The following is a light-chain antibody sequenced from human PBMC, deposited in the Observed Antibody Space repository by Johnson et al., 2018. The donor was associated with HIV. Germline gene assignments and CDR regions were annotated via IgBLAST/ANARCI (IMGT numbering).Light chain of an antibody. V-gene: IGLV1-51*01. Sequence: QSVLTQPPSVSAAPGQKVTISCSGSSSNIGNNYVSWYQQVPGTAPKLLIYDNNRRPSGIPDRFSVSKSGTSATLGITGLQTGDEADYYCGTWDSSLRPAFFGTGNQGTL. CDR2: DNN. CDR1: SSNIGNNY. CDR3: GTWDSSLRPAF. J-gene: IGLJ1*01.